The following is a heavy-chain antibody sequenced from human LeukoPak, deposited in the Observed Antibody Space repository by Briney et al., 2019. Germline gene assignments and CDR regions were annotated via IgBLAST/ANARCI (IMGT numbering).Heavy chain of an antibody. CDR2: ISGSGGST. D-gene: IGHD2-2*01. CDR1: GFTLSSYA. J-gene: IGHJ4*02. V-gene: IGHV3-23*01. CDR3: AKESHIVVVPAASLDY. Sequence: GGSLRLSCAASGFTLSSYAMSWVRQAPGKGLVWVSAISGSGGSTYYADSVKGRFTISRDNSKNTLYLQMNSLRAEDTAVYYCAKESHIVVVPAASLDYWGQGTLVTVSS.